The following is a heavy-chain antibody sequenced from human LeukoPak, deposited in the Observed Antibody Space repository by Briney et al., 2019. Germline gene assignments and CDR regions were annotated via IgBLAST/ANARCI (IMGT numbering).Heavy chain of an antibody. V-gene: IGHV3-30*03. D-gene: IGHD5-18*01. Sequence: GRSLRLSCAASGFTFSSYGMHWVRQAPGKGLEWVAVISYDGNNNYYADSVKGRFTISRDNSRNTLYLQMNSLRAEDTAVYYCSRYTYGLPIFDYWGQGTLVTVSS. CDR1: GFTFSSYG. CDR2: ISYDGNNN. J-gene: IGHJ4*02. CDR3: SRYTYGLPIFDY.